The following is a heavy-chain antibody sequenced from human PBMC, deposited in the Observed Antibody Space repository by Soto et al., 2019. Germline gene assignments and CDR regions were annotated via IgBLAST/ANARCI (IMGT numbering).Heavy chain of an antibody. J-gene: IGHJ3*01. CDR1: GFTFSAYA. CDR2: ISESGVYT. D-gene: IGHD1-26*01. Sequence: GGSLRLSCTASGFTFSAYAMSWVRQAPGEGLEWVSSISESGVYTDYADSVKGRFTISRDNSKNTLYVQMTSLRAEDTAVYYCAKETSPNTYYTFDFWGQGAMVTVSS. CDR3: AKETSPNTYYTFDF. V-gene: IGHV3-23*01.